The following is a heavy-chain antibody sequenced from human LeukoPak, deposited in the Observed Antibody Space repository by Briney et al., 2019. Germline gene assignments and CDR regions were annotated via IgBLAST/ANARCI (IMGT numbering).Heavy chain of an antibody. CDR3: AKDLYYGFWSGYFRRFDY. V-gene: IGHV3-30*02. CDR2: IRYDGSNK. CDR1: GFTFSSYG. J-gene: IGHJ4*02. D-gene: IGHD3-3*01. Sequence: PGGSLRLSCAASGFTFSSYGMHWVRQAPGKGLEWVAFIRYDGSNKYYADSVKGRFTISRDNSKNTLYLQMNSLRAEDTAVYYCAKDLYYGFWSGYFRRFDYWGQGTLVTVSS.